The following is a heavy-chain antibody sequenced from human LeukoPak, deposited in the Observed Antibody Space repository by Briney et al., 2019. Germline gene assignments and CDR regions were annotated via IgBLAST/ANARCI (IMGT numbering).Heavy chain of an antibody. CDR2: IHLRSGDT. D-gene: IGHD1-1*01. Sequence: ASVKVSCKASGHTFTDYYMHWVRQAPGQGLEWMGWIHLRSGDTKYAQIFQGRVTVTRDTSISTAYMELTRLRSDDTAVYFCASYASGYNWLRVWGQGTLVTVSS. V-gene: IGHV1-2*02. CDR3: ASYASGYNWLRV. CDR1: GHTFTDYY. J-gene: IGHJ4*02.